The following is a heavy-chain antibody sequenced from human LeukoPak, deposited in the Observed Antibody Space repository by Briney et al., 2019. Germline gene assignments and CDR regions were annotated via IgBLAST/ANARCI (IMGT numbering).Heavy chain of an antibody. D-gene: IGHD5-12*01. J-gene: IGHJ4*02. CDR3: ARDLPAIYSGDELGY. Sequence: GGSLRLSCAASGFTFSSYSMNWVRQAPGKGLEWVSSISSSSSYIYYADSVKGRFTISRDNAKNSLYLQMNSLRAEDTAVYYCARDLPAIYSGDELGYWGQGTLVTVSS. CDR2: ISSSSSYI. V-gene: IGHV3-21*01. CDR1: GFTFSSYS.